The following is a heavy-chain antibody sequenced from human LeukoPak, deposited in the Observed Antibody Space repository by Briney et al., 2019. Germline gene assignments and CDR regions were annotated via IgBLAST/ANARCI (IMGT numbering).Heavy chain of an antibody. Sequence: ASVKVSCKASGGTFSSYAISWVRQAPGQGLEWMGWIIPNSGGTNYAQNLQGRVTITRDTSMSTAYMELSSLRSDDTAVYYCARLINGGRAFDIWGQGTVVTVSS. CDR1: GGTFSSYA. CDR3: ARLINGGRAFDI. V-gene: IGHV1-2*02. D-gene: IGHD3-16*01. CDR2: IIPNSGGT. J-gene: IGHJ3*02.